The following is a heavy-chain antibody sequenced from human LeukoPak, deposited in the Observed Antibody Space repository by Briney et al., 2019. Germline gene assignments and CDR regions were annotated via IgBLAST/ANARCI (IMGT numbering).Heavy chain of an antibody. J-gene: IGHJ5*02. CDR1: GGSISSYF. CDR3: TRLDLQYTWFDP. V-gene: IGHV4-59*08. CDR2: IFYSGST. Sequence: PSETLSLTCTVSGGSISSYFWSWVRQPPGKGLEWIGYIFYSGSTNYNPSLKSRVTISVDTSKNQFSLKLRSVTAADTAVYYCTRLDLQYTWFDPWGQGTLVTVSS.